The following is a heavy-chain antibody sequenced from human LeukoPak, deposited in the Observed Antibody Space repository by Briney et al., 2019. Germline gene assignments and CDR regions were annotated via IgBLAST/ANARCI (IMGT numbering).Heavy chain of an antibody. V-gene: IGHV1-69*13. D-gene: IGHD4-23*01. Sequence: SVKVSCKASGGTFSSYAISWVRQASGQGLEWMGGIIPIFGTANYAQKFQGRVTITADESTSTAYMELSSLRSEDTAVYYCARWGSYEDYGGNPSSWSFDYWGQGTLVTVSS. CDR3: ARWGSYEDYGGNPSSWSFDY. CDR1: GGTFSSYA. CDR2: IIPIFGTA. J-gene: IGHJ4*02.